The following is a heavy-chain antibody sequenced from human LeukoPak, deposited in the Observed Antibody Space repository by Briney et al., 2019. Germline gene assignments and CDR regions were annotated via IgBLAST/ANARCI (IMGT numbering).Heavy chain of an antibody. J-gene: IGHJ4*02. CDR1: GFTFTTYY. V-gene: IGHV3-7*01. CDR2: INQDGRTK. CDR3: ARENWANDY. D-gene: IGHD7-27*01. Sequence: GKSLRLSCAASGFTFTTYYMSWVRQAPGKGLEWVANINQDGRTKYYVDSVKGRFTISRGNAINSVFLQMNSLRAEDTAVYYCARENWANDYWGQGTLVTVSS.